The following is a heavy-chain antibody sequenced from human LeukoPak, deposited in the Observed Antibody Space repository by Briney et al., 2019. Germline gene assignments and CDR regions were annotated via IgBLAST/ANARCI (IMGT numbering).Heavy chain of an antibody. V-gene: IGHV3-48*01. Sequence: GGSLRLSCAASGFTFSSYSMNWVRQAPGKGLEWVSYISSSSSTIYYADSVKGRFTISRDNAKNSLYLQMNSLRAEDTAVYYCARDAFTYDYGVLGGLRLYYYYYMDVWGKGTTVTVSS. CDR3: ARDAFTYDYGVLGGLRLYYYYYMDV. J-gene: IGHJ6*03. CDR1: GFTFSSYS. CDR2: ISSSSSTI. D-gene: IGHD4-17*01.